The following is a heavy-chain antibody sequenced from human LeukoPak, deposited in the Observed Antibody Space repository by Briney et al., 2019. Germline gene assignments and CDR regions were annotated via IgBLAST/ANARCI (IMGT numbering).Heavy chain of an antibody. Sequence: ASVKVSCKASGYTFTGYYMHWVRQAPGQGLEWMGWINPNSGGTNYAQKFQGRVTMTRDTSISTAYMELNSLRSDDAAVYYCARDLLGGSGTFDPWGQGTLVTVSS. CDR1: GYTFTGYY. D-gene: IGHD3-10*01. CDR3: ARDLLGGSGTFDP. V-gene: IGHV1-2*02. CDR2: INPNSGGT. J-gene: IGHJ5*02.